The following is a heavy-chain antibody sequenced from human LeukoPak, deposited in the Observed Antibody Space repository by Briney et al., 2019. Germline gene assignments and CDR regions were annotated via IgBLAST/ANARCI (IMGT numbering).Heavy chain of an antibody. CDR3: ARAEYNWNSFSYFDY. V-gene: IGHV1-18*01. J-gene: IGHJ4*02. D-gene: IGHD1-7*01. CDR2: ISAYNGNT. CDR1: GYTFTSYG. Sequence: GASGKVSCKASGYTFTSYGISWVRQAPGQGLEWMGWISAYNGNTNYAQKLQGRVTMTTDTSTSTAYMELRSLRSDDTAVYYCARAEYNWNSFSYFDYWGQGTLVTVSS.